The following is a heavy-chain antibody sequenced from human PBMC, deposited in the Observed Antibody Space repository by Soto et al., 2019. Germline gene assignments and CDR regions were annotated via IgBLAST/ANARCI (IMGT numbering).Heavy chain of an antibody. CDR3: ARGPTVTTYYYYYYYMDV. V-gene: IGHV3-33*01. Sequence: VQLVESGGGVVQPGRSLRLSCAASGFTFSSYGMHWVRQAPGKGLEWVAVIWYDGSNKYYADSVKGRFTISRDNSKNTLYLQMNSLRAEDTAVYYCARGPTVTTYYYYYYYMDVWGKGTTVTVSS. D-gene: IGHD4-17*01. CDR2: IWYDGSNK. CDR1: GFTFSSYG. J-gene: IGHJ6*03.